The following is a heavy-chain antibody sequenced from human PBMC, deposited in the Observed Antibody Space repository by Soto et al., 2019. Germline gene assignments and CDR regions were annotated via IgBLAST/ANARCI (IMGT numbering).Heavy chain of an antibody. CDR2: IYRGFST. CDR3: ARDRSDPSRDDSFDI. J-gene: IGHJ3*02. D-gene: IGHD2-15*01. Sequence: HPGGSLRLSCAVSGFNVTNTYMSWVRQAPGKGLEWVSVIYRGFSTFYADSVKGRFTVSRDDSKNTVSLQMNSLRAEDTAVYYCARDRSDPSRDDSFDIWGQGTMVTVSS. CDR1: GFNVTNTY. V-gene: IGHV3-53*01.